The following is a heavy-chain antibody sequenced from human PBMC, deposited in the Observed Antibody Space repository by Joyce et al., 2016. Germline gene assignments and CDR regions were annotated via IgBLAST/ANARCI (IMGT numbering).Heavy chain of an antibody. CDR1: GYNFTTYL. CDR2: IYPGDSDT. Sequence: EVQLVQSGAEVKKPGESLKISCKGSGYNFTTYLIGWGRKMPGKGLEWMGIIYPGDSDTRYSPALQGQVTISADTSISTAYLQWSSLKASDTAMYYCARRYYYDSSGYLFDYWGQGTLVTVSS. CDR3: ARRYYYDSSGYLFDY. J-gene: IGHJ4*02. V-gene: IGHV5-51*03. D-gene: IGHD3-22*01.